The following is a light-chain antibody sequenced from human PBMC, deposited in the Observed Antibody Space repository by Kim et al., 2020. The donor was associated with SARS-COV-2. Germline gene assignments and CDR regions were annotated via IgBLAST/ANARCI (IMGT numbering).Light chain of an antibody. CDR3: QQYNNWPPRYT. V-gene: IGKV3-15*01. J-gene: IGKJ2*01. CDR2: GAS. CDR1: QSVSSN. Sequence: EIVMTQSPATLSVSPGERATLSCRASQSVSSNLAWYQQKPGQAPRLLIYGASTRATGIPARFSGSGSGTEFTLTISNLQSEDFAVYYCQQYNNWPPRYTFGQGTKLEI.